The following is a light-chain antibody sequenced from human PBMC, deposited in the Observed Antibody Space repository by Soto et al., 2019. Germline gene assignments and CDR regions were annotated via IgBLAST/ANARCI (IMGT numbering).Light chain of an antibody. J-gene: IGLJ2*01. Sequence: QSVLTQPPSASGTPGQTVTISCSGTSSNIGSKSVQWYQQLPETAPKLLIYSNNQRPSGVPDRFSGSKSGTSASLAISGLQSEDEADYYCGAWDDTLGVFVFGAGTKLTVL. CDR3: GAWDDTLGVFV. CDR2: SNN. V-gene: IGLV1-44*01. CDR1: SSNIGSKS.